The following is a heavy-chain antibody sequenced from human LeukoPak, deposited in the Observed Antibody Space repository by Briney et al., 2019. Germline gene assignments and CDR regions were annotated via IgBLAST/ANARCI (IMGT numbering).Heavy chain of an antibody. CDR1: GGSISSRTYY. CDR3: ASLRVPGDFDY. J-gene: IGHJ4*02. Sequence: PSETLSLTCTVPGGSISSRTYYWGWIRQPPGKGLEWIGNIYYSGSTYYNPSLKSRITMSVDTSKNHFSLKLSSVTAADTAIYYCASLRVPGDFDYWGQGTLVTVSS. V-gene: IGHV4-39*02. D-gene: IGHD1-14*01. CDR2: IYYSGST.